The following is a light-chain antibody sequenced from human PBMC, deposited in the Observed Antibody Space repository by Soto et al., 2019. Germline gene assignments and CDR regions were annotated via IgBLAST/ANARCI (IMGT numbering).Light chain of an antibody. V-gene: IGKV3-15*01. Sequence: EIVMTQSPATLSVSPGERATLSCRASQNVTSNLAWYQQDPGQAPRLLIYGTSTRATGIPARFSGSGSGTEFTLTINSLQSADFAVYHCQQYNNWPWTFGQGTRVEIK. CDR3: QQYNNWPWT. J-gene: IGKJ1*01. CDR1: QNVTSN. CDR2: GTS.